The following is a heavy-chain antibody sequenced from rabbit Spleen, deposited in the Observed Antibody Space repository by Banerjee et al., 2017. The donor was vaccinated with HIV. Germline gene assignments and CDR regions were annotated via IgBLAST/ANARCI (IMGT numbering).Heavy chain of an antibody. CDR2: IYAGVSGNT. Sequence: QSLEESGGDLVKPGASLTLTCTASGFSFSSSYWICWVRQAPGKGLEWIACIYAGVSGNTYYASWAKGRFTISKTSSTTVTLQMTSLTAADTATYFCAREESGIGYANTRLWGPGTLVTVS. V-gene: IGHV1S40*01. D-gene: IGHD6-1*01. CDR1: GFSFSSSYW. J-gene: IGHJ4*01. CDR3: AREESGIGYANTRL.